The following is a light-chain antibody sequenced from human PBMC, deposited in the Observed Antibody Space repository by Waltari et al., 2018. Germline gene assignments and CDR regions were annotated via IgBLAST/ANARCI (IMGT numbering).Light chain of an antibody. V-gene: IGKV3-20*01. CDR2: GIS. CDR1: QSVRTD. J-gene: IGKJ4*01. CDR3: QHYSNLPLT. Sequence: VLTQSPGILSFSPGESATPSCRASQSVRTDLAWYQQKPGQAPRLLIFGISRRATNIPDRFSGSGSGKDFTLTISRLEPEDFAVYYCQHYSNLPLTFGGGTKVEIK.